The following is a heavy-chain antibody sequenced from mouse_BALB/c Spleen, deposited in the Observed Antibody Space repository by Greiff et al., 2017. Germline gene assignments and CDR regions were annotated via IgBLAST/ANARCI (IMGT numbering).Heavy chain of an antibody. V-gene: IGHV2-6-4*01. D-gene: IGHD2-10*02. Sequence: VQVVESGPGLVAPSQSLSITCTVSGFSLSRYSVHWVRQPPGKGLEWLGMIWGGGSTDYNSALKSRLSISKDNSKSQVFLKMNSLQTDDTAMYYCAREKYGNLAWFAYWGQGTLVTVSA. J-gene: IGHJ3*01. CDR2: IWGGGST. CDR1: GFSLSRYS. CDR3: AREKYGNLAWFAY.